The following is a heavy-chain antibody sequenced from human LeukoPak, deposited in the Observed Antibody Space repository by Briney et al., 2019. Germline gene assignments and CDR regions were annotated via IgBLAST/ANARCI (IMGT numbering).Heavy chain of an antibody. CDR1: GGSFSGYY. V-gene: IGHV4-34*01. D-gene: IGHD3-10*01. CDR3: ARAGRLIRGGKGFDP. CDR2: INHSGST. J-gene: IGHJ5*02. Sequence: SETLSLTCAVYGGSFSGYYWSWIRQPPGKGLEWMGEINHSGSTNYNPSLKSRVTISVDTSKNQFSLKLSSVTAADTAVYYCARAGRLIRGGKGFDPWGQGTLVTVSS.